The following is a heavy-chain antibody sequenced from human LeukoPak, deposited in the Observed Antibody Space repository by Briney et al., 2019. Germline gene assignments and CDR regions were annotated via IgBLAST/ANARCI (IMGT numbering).Heavy chain of an antibody. CDR2: ISYDGSNK. J-gene: IGHJ5*02. V-gene: IGHV3-30*04. D-gene: IGHD5-12*01. CDR3: AREEVATNCFDP. Sequence: AGGSLRLSCAATGFTFSSYAMHWVRQAPGKGLEWVAVISYDGSNKYYADSVKGRFTISRDNSKNTLYLQMNSLRAEDTAVYYWAREEVATNCFDPWGEGTLVTVSS. CDR1: GFTFSSYA.